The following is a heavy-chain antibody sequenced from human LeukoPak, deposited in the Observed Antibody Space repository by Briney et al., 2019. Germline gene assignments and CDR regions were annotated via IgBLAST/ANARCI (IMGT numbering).Heavy chain of an antibody. D-gene: IGHD7-27*01. J-gene: IGHJ4*02. V-gene: IGHV3-30-3*01. CDR2: ISYDGSNK. CDR3: ARPPGVY. CDR1: GFTFSSYA. Sequence: GGSLRLSCAASGFTFSSYAMHWVRQAPGKGLEWVAVISYDGSNKYYADSVKGRFTISRDNSKNTLYLQMNSLRAEDTAVYYCARPPGVYWGQGTLVTVSS.